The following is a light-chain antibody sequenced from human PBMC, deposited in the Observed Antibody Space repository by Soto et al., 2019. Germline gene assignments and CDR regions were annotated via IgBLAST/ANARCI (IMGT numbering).Light chain of an antibody. CDR1: QSISNH. Sequence: DIQMTQSPSSLSASVEDRVIITCRASQSISNHLNWYQQKPGKATKLLIFAASSLQSGVPSRFSGSRSGPAFTLTISSLQPEDFATYYCQQSYSSPPTFGQGTKVDIK. V-gene: IGKV1-39*01. CDR3: QQSYSSPPT. CDR2: AAS. J-gene: IGKJ1*01.